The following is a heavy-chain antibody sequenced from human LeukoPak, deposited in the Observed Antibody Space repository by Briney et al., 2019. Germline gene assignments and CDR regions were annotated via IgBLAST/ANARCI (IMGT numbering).Heavy chain of an antibody. Sequence: ASVKVSCKASGYTFTSYDINWVRQATGQGLEWMGWMNPNSGITGYAQKFQGRVTMTRNTSISTAYMELSSLRSEDTAVYYCATAVRIFPASDYWGQGTLVTVSS. J-gene: IGHJ4*02. CDR3: ATAVRIFPASDY. CDR2: MNPNSGIT. CDR1: GYTFTSYD. D-gene: IGHD2-15*01. V-gene: IGHV1-8*01.